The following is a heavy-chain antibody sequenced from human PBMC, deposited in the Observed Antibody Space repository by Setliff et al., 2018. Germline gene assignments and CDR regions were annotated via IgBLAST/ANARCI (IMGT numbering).Heavy chain of an antibody. Sequence: HPGGSLRLSCAASGFTFSSYWMHWVRQDPGKGLVWVSRINSDGSSTSYADSVKGRFTISRDNAKNTLYLQMNSLRAEDTAVYYCAREVNDNFWSGYLYYYGMDVWGQGTTVTVSS. V-gene: IGHV3-74*01. D-gene: IGHD3-3*01. CDR3: AREVNDNFWSGYLYYYGMDV. CDR1: GFTFSSYW. CDR2: INSDGSST. J-gene: IGHJ6*02.